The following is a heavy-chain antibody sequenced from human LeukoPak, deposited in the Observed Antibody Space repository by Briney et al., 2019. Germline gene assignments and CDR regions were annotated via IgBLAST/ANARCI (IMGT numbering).Heavy chain of an antibody. D-gene: IGHD3-22*01. CDR3: ARRRYYDGSGYLE. V-gene: IGHV4-39*01. Sequence: SETLSLTCSVSGDSVSRSDSYWDWIRQPPGKGLEWIGTIYYSGRTYYSPSLKSRVTMSVDPSNNQFSLTLRPVTAADKAVYYCARRRYYDGSGYLEWGQGTLLSVSS. CDR2: IYYSGRT. J-gene: IGHJ1*01. CDR1: GDSVSRSDSY.